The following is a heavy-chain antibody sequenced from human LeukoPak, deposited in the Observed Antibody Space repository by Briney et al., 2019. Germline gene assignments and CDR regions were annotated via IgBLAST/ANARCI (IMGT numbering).Heavy chain of an antibody. J-gene: IGHJ4*02. CDR3: AREGTYYYGSGSYQTLTYYFDY. V-gene: IGHV1-18*01. Sequence: ASVKVSCKASGYTFTSYGISWVRQAPGQGLEWMGWISAYNGNTNYAQKLQGRVTMTTDTSTSTAYMELRSLRSDDTAVYYCAREGTYYYGSGSYQTLTYYFDYWGQGTLVTVSS. CDR2: ISAYNGNT. CDR1: GYTFTSYG. D-gene: IGHD3-10*01.